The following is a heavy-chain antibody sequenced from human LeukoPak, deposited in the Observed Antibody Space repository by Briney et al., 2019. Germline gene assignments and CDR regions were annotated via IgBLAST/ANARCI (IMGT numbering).Heavy chain of an antibody. CDR1: GYTFTDYY. V-gene: IGHV1-2*02. D-gene: IGHD3-10*01. Sequence: ASVKVSCKASGYTFTDYYVHWVRQAPGQGLEWMGWISPKGGGASSPQKFRCRVTMTRDTSINTAYMELSSLRSDDTAVYYCARSGMVRGFAPWGQGTLVTVSS. CDR2: ISPKGGGA. J-gene: IGHJ5*02. CDR3: ARSGMVRGFAP.